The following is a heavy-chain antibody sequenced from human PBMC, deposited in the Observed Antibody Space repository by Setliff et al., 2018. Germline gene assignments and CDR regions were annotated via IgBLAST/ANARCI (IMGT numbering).Heavy chain of an antibody. CDR2: ISNDETNK. D-gene: IGHD6-25*01. J-gene: IGHJ4*02. CDR1: EFSFSRYA. Sequence: GESLRLSCAASEFSFSRYAMHWVRQTPGKGLEWVAVISNDETNKHYAASVEGRFTISRDNSKNTLYLQMNSLRGDDTAFYFCARGGFDLYYFDYWGPGTLVTVSS. CDR3: ARGGFDLYYFDY. V-gene: IGHV3-30-3*01.